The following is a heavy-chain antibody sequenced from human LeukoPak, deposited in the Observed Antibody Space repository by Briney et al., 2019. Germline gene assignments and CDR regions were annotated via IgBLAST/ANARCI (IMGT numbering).Heavy chain of an antibody. CDR1: GFTFSSYD. V-gene: IGHV3-48*03. J-gene: IGHJ4*02. D-gene: IGHD7-27*01. CDR3: ARELTGECDY. CDR2: ISNSGSSI. Sequence: GRSLRLSCAASGFTFSSYDMNWVRQAPGKGLEWVSYISNSGSSIYYADSVKGRFTISRDNAKNSLYLQMNSLRAEDTAVYYCARELTGECDYWGQGTLVTVSS.